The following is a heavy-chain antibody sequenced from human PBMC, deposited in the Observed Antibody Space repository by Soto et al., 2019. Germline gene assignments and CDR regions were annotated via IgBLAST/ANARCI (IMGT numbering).Heavy chain of an antibody. V-gene: IGHV1-69*12. CDR3: ARDKGRQQLGGNYYYITDI. D-gene: IGHD3-3*02. CDR1: GGTFSSSA. J-gene: IGHJ6*02. Sequence: QVNLVQSGAEVKKPGSSVKVSCKASGGTFSSSAFSWVRQAPGQGLEWMGGIIPIFPTPDYGQRFQGRVTITADESAGTVYMELRGLRSEDTAVYFCARDKGRQQLGGNYYYITDIWGQGTTVTVSS. CDR2: IIPIFPTP.